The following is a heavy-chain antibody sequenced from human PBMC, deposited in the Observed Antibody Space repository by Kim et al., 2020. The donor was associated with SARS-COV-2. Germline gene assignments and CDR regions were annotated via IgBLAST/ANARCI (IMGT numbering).Heavy chain of an antibody. J-gene: IGHJ4*02. V-gene: IGHV4-38-2*02. D-gene: IGHD6-13*01. CDR1: GYSISSGYY. CDR3: ARDGTIAAAPGF. CDR2: IYHSGST. Sequence: SETLSLTCTVSGYSISSGYYWGWIRQPPGKGLEWIGSIYHSGSTYYNPSLKSRVTISVDTSKNQFSLKLSSVTAADTAVYYCARDGTIAAAPGFWGQGTLVTVSS.